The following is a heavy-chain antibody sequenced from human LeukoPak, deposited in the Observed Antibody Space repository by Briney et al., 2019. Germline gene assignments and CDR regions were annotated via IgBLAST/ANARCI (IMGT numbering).Heavy chain of an antibody. J-gene: IGHJ6*03. CDR3: ARGLLPALYYYYYMDV. V-gene: IGHV3-21*01. CDR2: ISGSSSYI. CDR1: GFTFSSYS. D-gene: IGHD2/OR15-2a*01. Sequence: PGGSLRLSCAASGFTFSSYSMNWVRQAPGKGLEWVSSISGSSSYIYYADSVKGRFTISRDNAKNSLYLQMNSLRVEDTATYYCARGLLPALYYYYYMDVWGKGTTVTVSS.